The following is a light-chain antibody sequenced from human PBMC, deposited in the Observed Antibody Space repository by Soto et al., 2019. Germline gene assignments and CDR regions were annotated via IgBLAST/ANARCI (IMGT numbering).Light chain of an antibody. V-gene: IGLV1-40*01. J-gene: IGLJ1*01. CDR3: QSYDSSLSGYV. Sequence: QSVLTQPPSVSGAPGQRVTISCSGSSSSIGAGYDVHWYQQLPGTAPRLLIYGNSNRPSGVPDRFSGSRSGTSASLAITGLQADDAADYYCQSYDSSLSGYVFGSGTKLTVL. CDR1: SSSIGAGYD. CDR2: GNS.